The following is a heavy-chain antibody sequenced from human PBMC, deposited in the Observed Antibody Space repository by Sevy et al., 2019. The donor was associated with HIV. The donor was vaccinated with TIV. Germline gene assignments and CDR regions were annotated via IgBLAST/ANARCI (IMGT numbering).Heavy chain of an antibody. CDR2: FNPKSGGT. CDR1: GYTFSGYY. Sequence: ASVKVSCKASGYTFSGYYIHWVRQAPGQGLEWMGRFNPKSGGTNYAQKFQGRVTMTTETSFSQAYMDLSRLRSDDTAVYYCAGGLEYCGSIDCPFGFWGQGTLVTVSS. J-gene: IGHJ4*02. CDR3: AGGLEYCGSIDCPFGF. D-gene: IGHD2-2*01. V-gene: IGHV1-2*06.